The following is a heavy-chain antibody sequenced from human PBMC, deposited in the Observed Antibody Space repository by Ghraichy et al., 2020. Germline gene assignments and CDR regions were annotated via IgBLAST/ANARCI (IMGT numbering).Heavy chain of an antibody. Sequence: SVKVSCKASGYTFTGYYMHWVRQAPGQGLEWMGWINPDSGDTNSEQRLQGRVTMTRDTSTSTVYMELTKLRSDDTAVYYCARRRMIMVRGAINYYGMDVWGQGTTVTVSS. D-gene: IGHD3-10*01. CDR2: INPDSGDT. V-gene: IGHV1-2*02. J-gene: IGHJ6*02. CDR3: ARRRMIMVRGAINYYGMDV. CDR1: GYTFTGYY.